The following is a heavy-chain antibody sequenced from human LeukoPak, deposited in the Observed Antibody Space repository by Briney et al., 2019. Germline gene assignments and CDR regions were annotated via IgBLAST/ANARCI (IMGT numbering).Heavy chain of an antibody. J-gene: IGHJ1*01. CDR3: ARGGSSIAVRPAGWAEYFQH. D-gene: IGHD6-6*01. V-gene: IGHV1-2*04. CDR2: INPNSGGT. Sequence: ASVKVSCKASGYTFTGYYMHWVRQAPGQGLEWMGWINPNSGGTNYAQKFQGWVTMTRDTSISTAYMELSRLRSDDTAVYYCARGGSSIAVRPAGWAEYFQHWGQGTLVTVSS. CDR1: GYTFTGYY.